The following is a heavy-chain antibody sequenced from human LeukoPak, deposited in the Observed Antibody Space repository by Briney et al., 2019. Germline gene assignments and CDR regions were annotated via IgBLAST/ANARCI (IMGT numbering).Heavy chain of an antibody. V-gene: IGHV4-34*01. CDR2: INHSGST. CDR3: ARSRRFYYYYYGMDV. J-gene: IGHJ6*02. Sequence: PSETLSLTCAVYGGSFSGYYWSWIRQPPGKGLEWFGEINHSGSTNYNPSLKSRVTISVDTSKNQFSLKLSSVTAADTAVYYCARSRRFYYYYYGMDVWGQGTTVTVSS. CDR1: GGSFSGYY.